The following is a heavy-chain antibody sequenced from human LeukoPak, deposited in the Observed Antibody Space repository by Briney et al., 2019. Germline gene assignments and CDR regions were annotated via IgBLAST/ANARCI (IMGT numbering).Heavy chain of an antibody. CDR3: TVPQSGGNWFDP. CDR2: IRGKGFSDPP. Sequence: PGGSLRLSCAASGFTFSDSAIHWVRQASGKGLEWVGRIRGKGFSDPPAYAASVKDRFTISRDGSESTAYLQMNSLKAEDTAVYYCTVPQSGGNWFDPWGPGTQVTVSS. J-gene: IGHJ5*02. CDR1: GFTFSDSA. D-gene: IGHD3-16*01. V-gene: IGHV3-73*01.